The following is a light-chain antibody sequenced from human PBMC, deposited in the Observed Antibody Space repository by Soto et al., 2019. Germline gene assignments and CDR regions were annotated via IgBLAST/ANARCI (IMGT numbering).Light chain of an antibody. CDR3: QXXXNWPFT. CDR2: DAS. CDR1: QSVSSY. J-gene: IGKJ5*01. Sequence: EIVLTQSPATLSLSPGERATLSCRASQSVSSYLAWYQQKPGQAPRLLIYDASNRATGIPARFSGSGSGTDFTLTISSLEPEDFAVYXXQXXXNWPFTXXQGTRLEIK. V-gene: IGKV3-11*01.